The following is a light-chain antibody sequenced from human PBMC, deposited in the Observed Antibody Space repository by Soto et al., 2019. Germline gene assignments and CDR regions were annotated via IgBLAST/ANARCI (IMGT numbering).Light chain of an antibody. CDR3: LQDYNFPYT. J-gene: IGKJ2*01. Sequence: AIQMTQSPSSLSTSVGDRVTITCRASQGFSFDVAWYQQKPGKAPKLLIYAASSLQSGVPSRFSGSGSGTDFTLTISSLQPEDFATYYCLQDYNFPYTFGQGTKLEIK. CDR2: AAS. V-gene: IGKV1-6*01. CDR1: QGFSFD.